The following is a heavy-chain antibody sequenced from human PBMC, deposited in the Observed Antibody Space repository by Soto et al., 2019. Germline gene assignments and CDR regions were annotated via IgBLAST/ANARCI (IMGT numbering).Heavy chain of an antibody. CDR2: VYHTGAT. D-gene: IGHD5-12*01. J-gene: IGHJ4*02. Sequence: SETLSLTCTVSGASISSSYWSWIRQSPERGLEWIAYVYHTGATNYNPSLKSRVTISLDTSKGQFSLNLTSLTTADTAVYFCARGGNRYSNVASGVGGFDLWGQGSLVTVSS. CDR3: ARGGNRYSNVASGVGGFDL. CDR1: GASISSSY. V-gene: IGHV4-59*01.